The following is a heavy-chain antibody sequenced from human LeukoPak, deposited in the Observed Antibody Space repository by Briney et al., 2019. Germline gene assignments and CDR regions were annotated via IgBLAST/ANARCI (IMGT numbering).Heavy chain of an antibody. V-gene: IGHV3-48*04. CDR3: ARGYCSGGSCYIGH. CDR2: ISSSSSTI. J-gene: IGHJ4*02. CDR1: GFTFSSYS. Sequence: GGSLRLSCAAPGFTFSSYSMNWVRQAPGKGLEWVSYISSSSSTIYYADSVKGRFTISRDNAKNSLYLQMNSLRAEDTAVYYCARGYCSGGSCYIGHWGQGTLVTVSS. D-gene: IGHD2-15*01.